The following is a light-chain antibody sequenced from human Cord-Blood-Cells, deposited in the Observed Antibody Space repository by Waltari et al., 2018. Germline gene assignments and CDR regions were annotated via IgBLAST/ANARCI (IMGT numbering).Light chain of an antibody. CDR2: EGS. J-gene: IGLJ3*02. V-gene: IGLV2-23*01. CDR3: CSYAGSSTSV. Sequence: QSALTQPASVSGSPGQSITISCPGTSSDVGSYNLFSWYQPHPGKAPKLMIYEGSKRPSGVSKRFSGSKSGNTASLTISGLQAEDEADYYCCSYAGSSTSVFGGGTKLTVL. CDR1: SSDVGSYNL.